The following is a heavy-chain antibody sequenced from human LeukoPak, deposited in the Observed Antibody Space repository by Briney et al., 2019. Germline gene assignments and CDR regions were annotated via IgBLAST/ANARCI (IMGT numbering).Heavy chain of an antibody. CDR2: INSDWSST. D-gene: IGHD1-14*01. Sequence: PGGSLRLSCAASGFTFSTYWMHWVRQAPGKGLVWVSRINSDWSSTSYADSVKGRSTISRDNAKNTLYLQMNSLRAEDTAVYYCARVGPGVLAAFDIWGQGTMVTVSS. J-gene: IGHJ3*02. CDR1: GFTFSTYW. CDR3: ARVGPGVLAAFDI. V-gene: IGHV3-74*01.